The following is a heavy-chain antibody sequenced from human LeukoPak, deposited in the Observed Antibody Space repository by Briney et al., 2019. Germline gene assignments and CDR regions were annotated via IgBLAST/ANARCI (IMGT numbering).Heavy chain of an antibody. D-gene: IGHD6-19*01. CDR3: ARDMGSGWYSLDY. CDR1: GFTFSSYS. CDR2: ISSSSSYI. J-gene: IGHJ4*02. Sequence: GGSLRLSCAASGFTFSSYSMNWVRQAPGKGLEWVSSISSSSSYIYYADSVKGRFTISRDNAKNSLYLQMNSLRAEDTAVYYCARDMGSGWYSLDYWGQGTLVTVSS. V-gene: IGHV3-21*01.